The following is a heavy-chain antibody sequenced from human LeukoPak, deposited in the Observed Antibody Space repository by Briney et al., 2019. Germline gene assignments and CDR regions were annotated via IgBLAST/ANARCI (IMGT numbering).Heavy chain of an antibody. Sequence: ASVKVSCKASGYTFTGYFAHWVRQAPGQGLEWMGWISAYNGNTNYAQKLQSRVTMTTDTSTSTAYMELRSLRSDDTAVYYCARGGFGPYYDILTGSNPDYWGQGTLVTVSS. CDR2: ISAYNGNT. D-gene: IGHD3-9*01. CDR1: GYTFTGYF. CDR3: ARGGFGPYYDILTGSNPDY. V-gene: IGHV1-18*04. J-gene: IGHJ4*02.